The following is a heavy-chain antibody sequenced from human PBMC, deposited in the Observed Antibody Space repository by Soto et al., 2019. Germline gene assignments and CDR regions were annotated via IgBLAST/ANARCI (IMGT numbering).Heavy chain of an antibody. D-gene: IGHD3-22*01. V-gene: IGHV1-46*01. CDR3: ARDRGYYDSSGYSLDY. Sequence: QVQLVQSGAEVKKPGASVKVSCKASGYTFTSYYMHWVRQAPGQGLEWMGIINPSGGSTSYAQKCQGRVTMTRDTSASTGYMELSSLRSEDTAVYYCARDRGYYDSSGYSLDYWGQGTLVTVSS. CDR1: GYTFTSYY. J-gene: IGHJ4*02. CDR2: INPSGGST.